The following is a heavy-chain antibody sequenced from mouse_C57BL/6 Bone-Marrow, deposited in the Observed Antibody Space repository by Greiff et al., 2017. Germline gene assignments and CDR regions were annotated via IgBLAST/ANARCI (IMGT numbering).Heavy chain of an antibody. CDR2: INPNYGTT. CDR3: AREGNNYGSPYAMDY. J-gene: IGHJ4*01. Sequence: VQLQQSGPELVKPGASVKISCKASGYSFTDYNMNWVKQSNGKSLEWIGVINPNYGTTSYNQKFKGKATLTVDQSYSAAYMQLNSLTSDDSAVYYCAREGNNYGSPYAMDYWGQGTSVTVSS. D-gene: IGHD1-1*01. V-gene: IGHV1-39*01. CDR1: GYSFTDYN.